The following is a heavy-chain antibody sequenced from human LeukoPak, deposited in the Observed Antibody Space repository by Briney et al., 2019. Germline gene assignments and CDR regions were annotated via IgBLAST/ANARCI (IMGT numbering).Heavy chain of an antibody. Sequence: GGSLRLSCAASGFTFSSYGMHWVRQAPGKGLEWVAVISYDGSNKYYADSVKGRFTISRDNSKNTLYLQMNSLRAEDTAVYYCAKAEYGDYGLGLDYWGQGTLVTVSS. V-gene: IGHV3-30*18. J-gene: IGHJ4*02. CDR3: AKAEYGDYGLGLDY. D-gene: IGHD4-17*01. CDR2: ISYDGSNK. CDR1: GFTFSSYG.